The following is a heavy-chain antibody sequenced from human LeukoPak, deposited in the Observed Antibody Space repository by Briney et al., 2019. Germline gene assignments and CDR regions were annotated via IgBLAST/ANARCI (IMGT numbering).Heavy chain of an antibody. Sequence: ASVKVSCKASGYTFTSYYMHWVRQAPGQGLEWMGIINPSGGSTSYAQKFQGRVTMTRDTSTSTVYMELSSLRSEDTAVYYRARECGGDCYSRSYYYYYYMDVWGKGTTVTISS. CDR1: GYTFTSYY. CDR2: INPSGGST. CDR3: ARECGGDCYSRSYYYYYYMDV. V-gene: IGHV1-46*01. J-gene: IGHJ6*03. D-gene: IGHD2-21*02.